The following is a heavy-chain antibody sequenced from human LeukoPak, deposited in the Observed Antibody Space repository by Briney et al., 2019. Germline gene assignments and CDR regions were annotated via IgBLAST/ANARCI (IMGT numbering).Heavy chain of an antibody. Sequence: HPGGSLRLSCAASGFTFSSYGMHWVRQAPGKGLEWVAFIRYDGSNKYYADSVRGRFTISRDNSKNTLYLQMNSLRAEDTAVYYCAKGKANWLQDAFDIWGQGTMVTVSS. CDR3: AKGKANWLQDAFDI. CDR2: IRYDGSNK. J-gene: IGHJ3*02. CDR1: GFTFSSYG. V-gene: IGHV3-30*02. D-gene: IGHD5-24*01.